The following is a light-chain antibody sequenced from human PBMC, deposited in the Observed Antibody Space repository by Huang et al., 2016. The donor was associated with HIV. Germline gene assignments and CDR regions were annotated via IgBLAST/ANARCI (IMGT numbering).Light chain of an antibody. CDR3: QQRSNWPLT. CDR2: DAS. V-gene: IGKV3-11*01. J-gene: IGKJ4*01. Sequence: EIVLTQSPATLSLSPGERATLSCRASQSISSYLAWYQQKPRQAPRLLIYDASNRATGIPAKCIGGGALTDVTLTISSLEPEDFVVYYCQQRSNWPLTFGGGTKVEIK. CDR1: QSISSY.